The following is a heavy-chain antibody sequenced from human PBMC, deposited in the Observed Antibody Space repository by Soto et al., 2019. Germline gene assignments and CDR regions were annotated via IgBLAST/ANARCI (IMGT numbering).Heavy chain of an antibody. D-gene: IGHD5-12*01. V-gene: IGHV4-34*01. Sequence: SETLSLTCAVYGGSFSGYYWSWIRQPPGKGLEWIGEINHSGSTNYNPSLKSRVTISVDTSKNQFSLKLSSVTAADTAVYYCASLWSRVEEMATKGRHWFDPWGQGTLVTVSS. CDR1: GGSFSGYY. CDR2: INHSGST. CDR3: ASLWSRVEEMATKGRHWFDP. J-gene: IGHJ5*02.